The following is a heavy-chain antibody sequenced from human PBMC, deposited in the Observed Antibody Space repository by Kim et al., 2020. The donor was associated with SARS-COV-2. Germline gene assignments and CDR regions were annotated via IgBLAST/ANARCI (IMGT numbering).Heavy chain of an antibody. CDR1: GFTFHNYA. J-gene: IGHJ6*03. Sequence: GGSLRLSCVASGFTFHNYAMHWVRQAPGKDLEWVAGIFCNGGSIGYADSVRGRFAMSRDIAKNTLYLQMNSLRAEDTAVYYCVKDIVDDYYYYLDVGGKG. CDR3: VKDIVDDYYYYLDV. CDR2: IFCNGGSI. V-gene: IGHV3-9*01. D-gene: IGHD2-15*01.